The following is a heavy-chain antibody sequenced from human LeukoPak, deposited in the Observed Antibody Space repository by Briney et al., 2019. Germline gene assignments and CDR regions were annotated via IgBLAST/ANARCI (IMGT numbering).Heavy chain of an antibody. CDR3: AKEVDYGDYYYYGMDV. J-gene: IGHJ6*02. D-gene: IGHD4-17*01. CDR1: GWTFSSYG. V-gene: IGHV3-30*02. Sequence: WGTLRLSCAASGWTFSSYGMHWVRQAPGKGLEWVAFIRYDGSNKYYADSVKGRFTIPRDNSKNTLYLQMNSLRAEDTAVYYCAKEVDYGDYYYYGMDVWGQGTTITVSS. CDR2: IRYDGSNK.